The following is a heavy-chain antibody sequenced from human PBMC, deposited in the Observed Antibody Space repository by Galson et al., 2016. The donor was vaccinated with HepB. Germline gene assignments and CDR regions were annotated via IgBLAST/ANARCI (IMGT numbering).Heavy chain of an antibody. J-gene: IGHJ4*02. CDR3: AVLPESTTREVFDY. V-gene: IGHV2-5*02. Sequence: ALVKPTQTLTLTCTFSGFSLSTSGVGVGWIRQPPGRALEWLALIYWDDDKAYRSSLESRLTITKGTSKNQVVLTMTNMDPVDTGTYYCAVLPESTTREVFDYWGQGTLLTVSS. CDR1: GFSLSTSGVG. CDR2: IYWDDDK. D-gene: IGHD1-14*01.